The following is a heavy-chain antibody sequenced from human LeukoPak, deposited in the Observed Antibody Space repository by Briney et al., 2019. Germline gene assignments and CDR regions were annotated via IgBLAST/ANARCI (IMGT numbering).Heavy chain of an antibody. CDR1: GFTFSSYW. V-gene: IGHV3-74*01. Sequence: PGGSLRLSCAASGFTFSSYWMHWVRQAPGKGLVWVSRINSDGSSTSYADSVKGRFTISRDNAKNTLYLQMNSLRAEDTAVYYCARVQAMIVVSDAFDIWGQGTMVTVSS. J-gene: IGHJ3*02. D-gene: IGHD3-22*01. CDR2: INSDGSST. CDR3: ARVQAMIVVSDAFDI.